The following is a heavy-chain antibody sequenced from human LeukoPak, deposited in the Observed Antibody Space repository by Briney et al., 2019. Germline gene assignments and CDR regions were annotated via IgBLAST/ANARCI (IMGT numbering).Heavy chain of an antibody. CDR2: MNPNSGNT. CDR3: ARAEAAMGYFDY. D-gene: IGHD5-18*01. V-gene: IGHV1-8*01. Sequence: GASVKVSCKASGYTFTSYDINWVRQATGQGLEWMGWMNPNSGNTGYAQKFQGRVTMTRNTSISTAYMELSSLRSEDTAVYYRARAEAAMGYFDYWGQGTLVTVSS. CDR1: GYTFTSYD. J-gene: IGHJ4*02.